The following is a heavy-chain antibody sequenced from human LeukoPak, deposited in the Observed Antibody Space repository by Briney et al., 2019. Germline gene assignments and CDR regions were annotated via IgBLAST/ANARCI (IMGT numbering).Heavy chain of an antibody. CDR3: AHWNYGDPFDY. CDR1: GFGPGTRGGG. Sequence: SGPTLLKPTPTLTLTFTVCGFGPGTRGGGGGWIRQPPGKALGWLALIYWDDDKRYSTSLKSRLTTTKDTSKNQVVLTMTNMDPVDTATYYCAHWNYGDPFDYWGQGTLVTVSS. J-gene: IGHJ4*02. D-gene: IGHD4-17*01. CDR2: IYWDDDK. V-gene: IGHV2-5*02.